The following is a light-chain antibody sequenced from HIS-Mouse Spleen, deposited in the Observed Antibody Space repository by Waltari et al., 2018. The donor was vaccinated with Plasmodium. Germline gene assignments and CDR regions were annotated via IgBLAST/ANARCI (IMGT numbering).Light chain of an antibody. CDR2: DVS. V-gene: IGLV2-11*01. CDR3: CSYAGSYTLV. J-gene: IGLJ2*01. CDR1: SSDVGGYNY. Sequence: QSALTQPRSVSGSPGQSVTISCPGTSSDVGGYNYVSWYQQHPGKAPKLMIYDVSKRPSGVPDRFSGAKSGNTCSLTISGLQAEDEADYYCCSYAGSYTLVFGGGTKLTVL.